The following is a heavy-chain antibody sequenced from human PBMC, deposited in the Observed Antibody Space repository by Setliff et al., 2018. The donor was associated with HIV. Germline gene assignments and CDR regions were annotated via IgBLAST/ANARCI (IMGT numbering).Heavy chain of an antibody. CDR2: INPSGGSS. D-gene: IGHD3-3*01. J-gene: IGHJ3*02. Sequence: GASVKVYCKASGYTFTSYYMNWVRQAPGQGLEWMGIINPSGGSSTYAQKFQGRVAMTRDTSTSTVYMELSSLRSEDTAVYYCARDRVRITIFGANDASDIWGQGTMVTVSS. CDR1: GYTFTSYY. V-gene: IGHV1-46*01. CDR3: ARDRVRITIFGANDASDI.